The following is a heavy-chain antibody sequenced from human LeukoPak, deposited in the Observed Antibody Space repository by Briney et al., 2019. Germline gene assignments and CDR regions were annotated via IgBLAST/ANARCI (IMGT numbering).Heavy chain of an antibody. CDR3: ARGGRGYQLLFRAFDI. D-gene: IGHD2-2*01. CDR1: GYTFTGYY. V-gene: IGHV1-2*02. CDR2: INPNSGGT. J-gene: IGHJ3*02. Sequence: GASVKVSCKASGYTFTGYYMHWVRQAPGQGLEWTGWINPNSGGTNYAQKFQGRVTMTRDASISTAYMELSRLRSDDTAVYYCARGGRGYQLLFRAFDIWGQGTMVTVSS.